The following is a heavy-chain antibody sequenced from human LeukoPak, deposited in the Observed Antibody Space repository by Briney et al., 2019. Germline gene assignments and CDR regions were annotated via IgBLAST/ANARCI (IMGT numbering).Heavy chain of an antibody. CDR1: GYSFASYW. D-gene: IGHD1-20*01. J-gene: IGHJ4*02. V-gene: IGHV5-51*01. CDR2: IHPNDAST. CDR3: ARHNNWAFDY. Sequence: GESLKISCKASGYSFASYWIGWVRQTSGKGLEWMAIIHPNDASTIYSPSFQGQVTISADRSITTAYLQWNTLQASDTAIYYCARHNNWAFDYWDRGTLLTVSS.